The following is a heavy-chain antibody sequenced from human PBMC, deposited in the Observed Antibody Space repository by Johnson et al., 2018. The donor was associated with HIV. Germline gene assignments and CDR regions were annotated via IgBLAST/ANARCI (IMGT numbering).Heavy chain of an antibody. CDR1: GFTSSSYA. D-gene: IGHD6-13*01. J-gene: IGHJ3*02. CDR3: ARDQAYRSSWAFSFDI. V-gene: IGHV3-23*04. Sequence: VQLVESGGGLVQPGGSLRLSCAASGFTSSSYAMSWVRQASGKGLEWVSAIRCSGGSTYYADSVKGRFTISRDNSKNTVFLQMNSLRSDDTAVYFCARDQAYRSSWAFSFDIWGQGTMVIVSS. CDR2: IRCSGGST.